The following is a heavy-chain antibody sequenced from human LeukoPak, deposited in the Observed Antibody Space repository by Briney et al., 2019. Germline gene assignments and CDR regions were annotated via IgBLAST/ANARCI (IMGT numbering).Heavy chain of an antibody. D-gene: IGHD3-10*01. CDR3: STYGGGAG. Sequence: PGGSLRLSCAASGFTFAPAWMSWGRQAPGKGLELLGRITSNADGGTTDYAAPVKGRFTISRDDSKNMAYLQMNSLQSEDKAMYYCSTYGGGAGWGQGTLVTVSS. J-gene: IGHJ4*02. CDR1: GFTFAPAW. V-gene: IGHV3-15*01. CDR2: ITSNADGGTT.